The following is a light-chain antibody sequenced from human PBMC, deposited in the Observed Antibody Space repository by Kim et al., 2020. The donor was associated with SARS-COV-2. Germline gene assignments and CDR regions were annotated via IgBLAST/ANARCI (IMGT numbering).Light chain of an antibody. CDR2: YDS. CDR1: NIGSKS. V-gene: IGLV3-21*04. CDR3: QVWDSSSDHRV. J-gene: IGLJ3*02. Sequence: APAKTARIPCGGNNIGSKSVHCYQQQPGQAPVLVIYYDSDRPSGIPERFSGSNSGNTATLTISRVEAGDEADYYCQVWDSSSDHRVFGGGTKLTVL.